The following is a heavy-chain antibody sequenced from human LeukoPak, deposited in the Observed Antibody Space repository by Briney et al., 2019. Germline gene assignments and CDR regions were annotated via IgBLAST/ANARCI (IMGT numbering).Heavy chain of an antibody. D-gene: IGHD5-12*01. CDR3: ARVRRDVRLRLLWFDY. J-gene: IGHJ4*02. CDR2: IYTSGST. CDR1: GFSVSSYY. V-gene: IGHV4-4*07. Sequence: KASVTLSLTGTVSGFSVSSYYWSWIPQPAGKGLEGSGRIYTSGSTYYRPSLKSRVTMSVATSQNKFSLKLSSVTAADTAVYYCARVRRDVRLRLLWFDYWGQGTLVTVSS.